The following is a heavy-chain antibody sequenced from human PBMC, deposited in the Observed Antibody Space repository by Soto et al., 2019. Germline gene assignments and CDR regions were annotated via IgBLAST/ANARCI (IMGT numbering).Heavy chain of an antibody. Sequence: GSLRLSCAASGFTFSSYAMSWVRQAPGKGLEWVSAISGSGGSTYYADSVKGRFTISRDNSKNTLYLQMNSLRAEDTAVYYCAKGGVVVVAATPFDYWGQGTLVTVSS. D-gene: IGHD2-15*01. J-gene: IGHJ4*02. CDR1: GFTFSSYA. V-gene: IGHV3-23*01. CDR3: AKGGVVVVAATPFDY. CDR2: ISGSGGST.